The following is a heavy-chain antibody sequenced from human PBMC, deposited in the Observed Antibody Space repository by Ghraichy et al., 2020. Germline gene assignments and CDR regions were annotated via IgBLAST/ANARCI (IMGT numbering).Heavy chain of an antibody. Sequence: GGSLRLSCAASGFTFSSYEMNWVRQAPGKGLEWVSYISSSGSTIYYADSVKGRFTISRDNAKNSLYLQMNSLRAEDTAVYYCARGSSTVYYYDSSGYKRTYTDDYWGQGTLVTVSS. D-gene: IGHD3-22*01. CDR1: GFTFSSYE. V-gene: IGHV3-48*03. J-gene: IGHJ4*02. CDR2: ISSSGSTI. CDR3: ARGSSTVYYYDSSGYKRTYTDDY.